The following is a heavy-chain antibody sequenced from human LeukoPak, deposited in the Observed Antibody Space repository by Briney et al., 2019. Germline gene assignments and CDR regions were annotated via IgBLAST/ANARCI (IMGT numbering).Heavy chain of an antibody. CDR1: GFTFSSYA. D-gene: IGHD4-23*01. J-gene: IGHJ4*02. V-gene: IGHV3-23*01. CDR3: AKFERMTTVVTPFS. Sequence: GGSLRLSCAASGFTFSSYAMSWVRQAPGKGLEWVSAISGSGGSTYYADAVKGGFTISRDNSKNTLYLQMNSLRAEDTAVYYCAKFERMTTVVTPFSWGQGTLVTVSS. CDR2: ISGSGGST.